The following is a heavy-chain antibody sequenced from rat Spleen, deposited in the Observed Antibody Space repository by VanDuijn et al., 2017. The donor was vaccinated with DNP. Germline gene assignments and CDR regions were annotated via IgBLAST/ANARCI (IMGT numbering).Heavy chain of an antibody. J-gene: IGHJ2*01. CDR1: GFTFSDYY. CDR2: ISYEGSST. Sequence: EVQLVESGGGLVQPGRSLKLSCAASGFTFSDYYMAWVRQAPKKGLEWVASISYEGSSTYYGDSVKGRFTISRDNAKSTLYLQMNSLRSEDTATYYCARQATTFDYWGQGVMVTVSS. CDR3: ARQATTFDY. D-gene: IGHD1-10*01. V-gene: IGHV5-22*01.